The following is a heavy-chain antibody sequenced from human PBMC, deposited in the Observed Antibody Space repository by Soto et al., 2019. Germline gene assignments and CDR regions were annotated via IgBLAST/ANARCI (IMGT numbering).Heavy chain of an antibody. V-gene: IGHV3-21*01. CDR3: ARDDYSNPSLFDY. D-gene: IGHD4-4*01. CDR1: GFTFSSYS. CDR2: ISSSSSCI. J-gene: IGHJ4*02. Sequence: GGSLRLSCAASGFTFSSYSMNWVRQAPGKGLEWVSSISSSSSCIYYADSVKGRFTISRDNAKNSLYLQMNSLRAEDTAVYYCARDDYSNPSLFDYWGQGTLVTVSS.